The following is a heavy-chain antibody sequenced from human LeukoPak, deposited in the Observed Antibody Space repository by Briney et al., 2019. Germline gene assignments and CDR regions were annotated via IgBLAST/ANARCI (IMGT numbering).Heavy chain of an antibody. D-gene: IGHD5-24*01. Sequence: GGSLRLSCAASGFXFDDYAIHWVRQAPGKGLELVSLISGDGGSTYYADSVNGRFTISRDNSKNSLYLQMNSLRTEDTALYYCAKDIAEGARDGYMDYWGQGTLVTVSS. CDR1: GFXFDDYA. CDR2: ISGDGGST. CDR3: AKDIAEGARDGYMDY. V-gene: IGHV3-43*02. J-gene: IGHJ4*02.